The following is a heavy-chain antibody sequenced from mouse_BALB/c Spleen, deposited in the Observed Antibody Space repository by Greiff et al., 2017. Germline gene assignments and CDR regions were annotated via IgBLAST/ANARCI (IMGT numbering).Heavy chain of an antibody. CDR3: AREGVGRGDY. V-gene: IGHV3-2*02. CDR2: ISYSGST. J-gene: IGHJ2*01. Sequence: EVKLQESGPGLVKPSQSLSLTCTVTGYSITSDYAWNWIRQFPGNKLEWMGYISYSGSTSYNPSLKSRISITRDTSKNQFFLQLNSVTTEDTATYYCAREGVGRGDYWGQGTTLTVSS. CDR1: GYSITSDYA. D-gene: IGHD4-1*01.